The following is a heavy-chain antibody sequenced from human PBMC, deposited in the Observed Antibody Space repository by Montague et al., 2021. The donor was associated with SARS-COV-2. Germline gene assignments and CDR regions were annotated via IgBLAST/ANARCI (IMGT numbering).Heavy chain of an antibody. CDR2: IYYSGXT. Sequence: SETLSLTYTVSGGSISSSSYYWGWIRQPPGKGLEWIGSIYYSGXTXYXXXXKXRVTISVDTSKNQFSLQLSSVTAADTAVYCCARHGKTRIAMIVVVIGYFDYGGQGTLVTVSS. CDR3: ARHGKTRIAMIVVVIGYFDY. CDR1: GGSISSSSYY. J-gene: IGHJ4*02. V-gene: IGHV4-39*01. D-gene: IGHD3-22*01.